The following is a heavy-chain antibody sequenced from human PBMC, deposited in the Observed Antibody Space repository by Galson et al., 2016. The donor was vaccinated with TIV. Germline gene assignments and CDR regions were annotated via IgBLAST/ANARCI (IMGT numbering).Heavy chain of an antibody. D-gene: IGHD4-17*01. J-gene: IGHJ3*02. V-gene: IGHV4-61*10. CDR1: GASISSGTYY. Sequence: SETLSLTCTVSGASISSGTYYWSWIRQPAGKGLEWIGYIYYSGTTQYNPSLKSRVSISVDTSKTQFSLTLSSVTAADTAVYYCARAKNDYGVDAFDIWGQGTMVIVSS. CDR2: IYYSGTT. CDR3: ARAKNDYGVDAFDI.